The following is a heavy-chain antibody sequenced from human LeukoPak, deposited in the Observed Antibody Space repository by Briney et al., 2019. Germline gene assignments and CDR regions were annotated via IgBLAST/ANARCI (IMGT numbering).Heavy chain of an antibody. CDR3: ARDWDCRSTSCYNCFDP. V-gene: IGHV1-18*01. CDR1: GYTFTSYG. D-gene: IGHD2-2*01. Sequence: ASVKVSCKASGYTFTSYGISWVRQAPGQGLEWMGWISTYNANTNYAQKLQGRVTMTTDTSTSTAYMELRSLRFDDTAVYYCARDWDCRSTSCYNCFDPWGRGTLVTVSS. J-gene: IGHJ5*02. CDR2: ISTYNANT.